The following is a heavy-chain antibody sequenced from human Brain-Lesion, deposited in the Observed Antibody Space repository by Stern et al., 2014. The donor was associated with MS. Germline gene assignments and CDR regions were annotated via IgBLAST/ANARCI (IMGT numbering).Heavy chain of an antibody. CDR2: IYYSGNT. V-gene: IGHV4-39*01. D-gene: IGHD2-15*01. CDR1: GGSVSSTSYA. J-gene: IGHJ5*02. Sequence: QVQLVQSGPGLVKPSETLSLTCTVAGGSVSSTSYAWAWIRQPPGKGLEWIGTIYYSGNTYYSTSLKSRLTISLDTSKNQFSLQLRSVTAADTAVYYCAGEEDIRYCSGGSCTGNWFDPWGQGTLVTVSS. CDR3: AGEEDIRYCSGGSCTGNWFDP.